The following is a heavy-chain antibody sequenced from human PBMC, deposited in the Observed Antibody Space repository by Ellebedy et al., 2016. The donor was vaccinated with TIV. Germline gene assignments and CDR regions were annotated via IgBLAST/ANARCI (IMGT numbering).Heavy chain of an antibody. CDR1: GGSFSSYY. Sequence: MPGGSLRLSCTVSGGSFSSYYWSWIRQLPGKGLEWIVYIYYSGSTDYNPSLKSRVTISVDTSKNQFSLELSSVTAADTAVYYCARRRYYRSGSYFDPWGQGTLVTVSS. J-gene: IGHJ5*02. CDR3: ARRRYYRSGSYFDP. V-gene: IGHV4-59*08. CDR2: IYYSGST. D-gene: IGHD3-10*01.